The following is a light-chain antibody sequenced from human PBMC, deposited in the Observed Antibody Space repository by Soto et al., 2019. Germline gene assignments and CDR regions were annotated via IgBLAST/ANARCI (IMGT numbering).Light chain of an antibody. CDR2: NTF. V-gene: IGKV3D-20*02. CDR1: QSVVNYQ. CDR3: QQYNDGPPWT. J-gene: IGKJ1*01. Sequence: EVVLTQSPGTLSLSPGERATLSCRTSQSVVNYQLAWYRQKPGQAPRLLIYNTFHRATGIPDRFSGTGSETDFTLTISRLEPEDFAVYYCQQYNDGPPWTFGQGTKVDIK.